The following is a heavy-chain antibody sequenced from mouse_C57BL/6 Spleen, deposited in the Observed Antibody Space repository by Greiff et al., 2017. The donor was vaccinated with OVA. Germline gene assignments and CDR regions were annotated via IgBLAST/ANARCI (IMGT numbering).Heavy chain of an antibody. Sequence: QVQLQQPGAELVKPGASVKMSCKASGYTFTSYWITWVKQRPGQGLEWIGDIYPGSGSTNYNEKFKSKATLTVDTSSSTAYMQLSSLTSEDSAVYYCERGGNYYSSSYYFDDWGQGTTLTVSS. CDR3: ERGGNYYSSSYYFDD. V-gene: IGHV1-55*01. D-gene: IGHD1-1*01. CDR2: IYPGSGST. CDR1: GYTFTSYW. J-gene: IGHJ2*01.